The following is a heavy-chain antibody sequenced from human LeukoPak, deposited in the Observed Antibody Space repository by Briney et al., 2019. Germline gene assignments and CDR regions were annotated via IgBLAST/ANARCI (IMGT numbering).Heavy chain of an antibody. CDR3: ARLTGGSYWGFFDY. CDR1: GGSISGYH. V-gene: IGHV4-59*08. J-gene: IGHJ4*02. D-gene: IGHD1-26*01. CDR2: IYYNGST. Sequence: PSETLSLTCTVSGGSISGYHWSWIRQPPGKGLEWIGYIYYNGSTNYNPSLKSRITISVDMSKNQFSLKLSFVTAADTAIYYCARLTGGSYWGFFDYWGQGTLVTVSS.